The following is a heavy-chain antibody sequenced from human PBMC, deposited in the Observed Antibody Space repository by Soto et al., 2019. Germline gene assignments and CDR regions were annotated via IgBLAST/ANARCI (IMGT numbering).Heavy chain of an antibody. Sequence: QVQLVESGGGVVQPGRSLRLSCLASGFSLRNYVMHWVRRAPGKGLEWVALVWYDGDEKYYADSVKGRFTISRDISGNILYLHMNSLRDEDTAVYFCARDRRYDSSGSSSYKGVDVWGRGTTVTVSS. V-gene: IGHV3-33*01. J-gene: IGHJ6*02. D-gene: IGHD3-22*01. CDR3: ARDRRYDSSGSSSYKGVDV. CDR1: GFSLRNYV. CDR2: VWYDGDEK.